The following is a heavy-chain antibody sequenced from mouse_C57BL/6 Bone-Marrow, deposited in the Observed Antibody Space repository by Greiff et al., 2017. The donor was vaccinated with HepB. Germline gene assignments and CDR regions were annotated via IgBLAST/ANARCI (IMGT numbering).Heavy chain of an antibody. Sequence: EVQLQESGGGLVQPGGSLSLSCAASGFTFTDYYMSWVRQPPGKALEWLGFIRNKANGYTTEYSASVKGRFTISRDNSQSILYLQMNALRAEDSATYYCARYERTGFAYWGQGTLVTVSA. CDR2: IRNKANGYTT. CDR1: GFTFTDYY. J-gene: IGHJ3*01. CDR3: ARYERTGFAY. V-gene: IGHV7-3*01.